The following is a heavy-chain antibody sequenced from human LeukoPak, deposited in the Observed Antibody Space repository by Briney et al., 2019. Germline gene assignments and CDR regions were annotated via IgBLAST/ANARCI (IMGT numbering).Heavy chain of an antibody. Sequence: PGGSLRLSCVASGFNFGGAGLSWVRQVPGKGLGWVSGINWSGGSTGYADSVKGRFTIPRDNARNSMYLQMNSLRVEDTALYYCARGAATTVTTWFDSWGQGIPVTVSS. CDR1: GFNFGGAG. V-gene: IGHV3-20*04. D-gene: IGHD4-17*01. CDR3: ARGAATTVTTWFDS. J-gene: IGHJ5*01. CDR2: INWSGGST.